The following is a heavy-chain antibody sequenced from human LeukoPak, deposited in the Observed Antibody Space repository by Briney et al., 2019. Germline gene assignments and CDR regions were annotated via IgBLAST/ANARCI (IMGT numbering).Heavy chain of an antibody. CDR2: IWNDGSTK. Sequence: PGRSLRLSCAASGFTFSSHGMHWVRQAPGKGLEWVTIIWNDGSTKNYVDSVKGRFFISRDKSKNTLYLQMNSLRVEDTAVYYCARGCGGSPGCFIIDYWGQGTLVTVSS. CDR3: ARGCGGSPGCFIIDY. J-gene: IGHJ4*02. D-gene: IGHD2-15*01. CDR1: GFTFSSHG. V-gene: IGHV3-33*01.